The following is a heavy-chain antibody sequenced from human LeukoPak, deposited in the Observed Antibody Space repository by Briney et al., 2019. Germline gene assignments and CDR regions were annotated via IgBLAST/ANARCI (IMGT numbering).Heavy chain of an antibody. V-gene: IGHV7-4-1*02. CDR3: AGDYGDWGDWFDP. CDR2: INTNTGNP. Sequence: ASVKVSCKTSGYTFSAFYIHWVRQVPGQGLEWMGWINTNTGNPTYAQGFTGRFVFSLDTSVSTAYLQISSLKAEDTAVYYCAGDYGDWGDWFDPWGQGTLVTVSS. D-gene: IGHD4-17*01. J-gene: IGHJ5*02. CDR1: GYTFSAFY.